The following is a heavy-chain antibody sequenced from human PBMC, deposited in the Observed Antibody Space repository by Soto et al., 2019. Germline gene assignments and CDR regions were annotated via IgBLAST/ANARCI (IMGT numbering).Heavy chain of an antibody. D-gene: IGHD3-9*01. Sequence: ESGGGVVQPGRSLRLSCAASGFTFSSYGMHWVRQAPGKGLEWVAVIWYDGSNKYYADSVKGRFTISRDNSKNTLYLQMNSLRAEDTAVYYCARDAYYDILTGATYYYGMDVWGQGTTVTVSS. CDR1: GFTFSSYG. V-gene: IGHV3-33*01. CDR2: IWYDGSNK. CDR3: ARDAYYDILTGATYYYGMDV. J-gene: IGHJ6*02.